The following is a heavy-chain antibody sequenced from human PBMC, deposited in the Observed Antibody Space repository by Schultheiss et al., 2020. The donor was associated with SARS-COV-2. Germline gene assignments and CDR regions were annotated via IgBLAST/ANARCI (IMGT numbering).Heavy chain of an antibody. J-gene: IGHJ6*02. CDR1: GFTFSSYA. V-gene: IGHV3-23*01. Sequence: GGSLRLSCAASGFTFSSYAMSWVRQAPGKGLEWVSAISGSGGSTYYADSVKGRFTISRDNSKNTLYLQMNSLRAEDTAVYYCARTLYYYDSSGYYPPDVWGQGTTVTVSS. CDR3: ARTLYYYDSSGYYPPDV. D-gene: IGHD3-22*01. CDR2: ISGSGGST.